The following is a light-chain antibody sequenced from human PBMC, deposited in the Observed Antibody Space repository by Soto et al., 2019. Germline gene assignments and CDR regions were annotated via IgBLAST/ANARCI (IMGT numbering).Light chain of an antibody. CDR1: SSDVGGYNY. Sequence: ALTQPASVSGSPGQSITISCTGTSSDVGGYNYVSWYQQHPGKAPKLMIYDVSNRPSGVSSRFSGSKSGNTASLTISGLQAEDEADYYCSSFTSRSTRVFGAGIKVTV. CDR3: SSFTSRSTRV. J-gene: IGLJ1*01. V-gene: IGLV2-14*03. CDR2: DVS.